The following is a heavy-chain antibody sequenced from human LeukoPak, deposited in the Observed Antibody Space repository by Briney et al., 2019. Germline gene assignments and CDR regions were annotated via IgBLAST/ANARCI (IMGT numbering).Heavy chain of an antibody. CDR3: AKSSKYYYDSSGYLPPLI. CDR2: ISGSGGST. V-gene: IGHV3-23*01. D-gene: IGHD3-22*01. Sequence: PGGSLRLSCAASGFTFSSYAMSWVRQAPGKGLEWVSAISGSGGSTYYADSVKGRFTISRDNSKNTLYLQMNSLRAEDTAVYYCAKSSKYYYDSSGYLPPLIWAQGTMVTVSS. J-gene: IGHJ3*02. CDR1: GFTFSSYA.